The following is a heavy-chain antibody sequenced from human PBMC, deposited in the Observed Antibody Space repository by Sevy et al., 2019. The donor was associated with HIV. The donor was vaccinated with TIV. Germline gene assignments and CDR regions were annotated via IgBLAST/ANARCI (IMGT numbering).Heavy chain of an antibody. V-gene: IGHV4-38-2*01. D-gene: IGHD3-10*01. J-gene: IGHJ5*02. CDR1: GYSISSGYY. CDR3: ARGLGSGSYYENWFDP. CDR2: IYHSGST. Sequence: SENLSLTCAVSGYSISSGYYWGWIRQPPGKGLEWIGSIYHSGSTYYNPSLKSRVTISVDTSKNQFSLKLSSVTAADTAVYYCARGLGSGSYYENWFDPWGQGTLVTVSS.